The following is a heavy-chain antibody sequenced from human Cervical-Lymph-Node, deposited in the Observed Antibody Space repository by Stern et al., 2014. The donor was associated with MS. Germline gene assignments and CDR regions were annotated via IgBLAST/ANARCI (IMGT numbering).Heavy chain of an antibody. CDR2: ISSSGGST. CDR3: AKAGSGWWDYFDY. V-gene: IGHV3-23*04. D-gene: IGHD6-19*01. Sequence: EVQLVESGGGLVQPGGSLRLSCAASGFTFSSYAMSWVRQAPGKGLEWVSAISSSGGSTYYADSVKGRFTISRDNSKNTLFLQMNSLRAEDTAVYYCAKAGSGWWDYFDYWGRGTLVTVSS. J-gene: IGHJ4*02. CDR1: GFTFSSYA.